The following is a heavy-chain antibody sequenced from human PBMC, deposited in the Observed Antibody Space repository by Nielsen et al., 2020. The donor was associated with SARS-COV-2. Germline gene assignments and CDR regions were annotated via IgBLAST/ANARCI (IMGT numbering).Heavy chain of an antibody. CDR1: GGSISSSSYY. CDR2: IYYSGST. CDR3: ATSIAADPYYFDY. Sequence: SETLSLTCTVSGGSISSSSYYWGWIRQPPGKGLEWIGSIYYSGSTYYNPSLKSRVTISVDTSKNQFSLKLSSVTAADTAVYYCATSIAADPYYFDYWGQGTLVTVSS. J-gene: IGHJ4*02. V-gene: IGHV4-39*07. D-gene: IGHD6-13*01.